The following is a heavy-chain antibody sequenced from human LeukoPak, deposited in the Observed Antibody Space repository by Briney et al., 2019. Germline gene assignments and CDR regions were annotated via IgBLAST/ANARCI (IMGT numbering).Heavy chain of an antibody. J-gene: IGHJ3*01. CDR2: ISPPGDIT. D-gene: IGHD3/OR15-3a*01. CDR3: VRDLDWGAFDV. Sequence: PGGSLRLSCAASGFHFSSHGMNWVRPAPGKGLEWVSGISPPGDITYYADSVMGRFTISRDNRKSTVSLQMNSLRPEDTALYYCVRDLDWGAFDVWGQGTMVTVSS. V-gene: IGHV3-23*01. CDR1: GFHFSSHG.